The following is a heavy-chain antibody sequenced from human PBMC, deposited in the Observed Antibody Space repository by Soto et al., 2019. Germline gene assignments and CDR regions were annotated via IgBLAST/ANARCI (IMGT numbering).Heavy chain of an antibody. V-gene: IGHV4-4*07. Sequence: SETLSLTCTVSGGSISGCFWTWIRQPAGKGLEWIGRIYTNGTTNYHPSLKSRVTMSVDTSKNYFSLNLDYVTAADTAVYYCAREAVAATGTWWFDPWGQGTLVTVSS. J-gene: IGHJ5*02. CDR2: IYTNGTT. CDR1: GGSISGCF. D-gene: IGHD6-13*01. CDR3: AREAVAATGTWWFDP.